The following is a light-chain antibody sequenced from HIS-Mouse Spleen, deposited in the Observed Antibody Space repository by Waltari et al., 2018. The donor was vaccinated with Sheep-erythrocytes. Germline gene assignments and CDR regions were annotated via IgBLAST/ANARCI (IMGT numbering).Light chain of an antibody. CDR3: QQYGSSPRT. CDR1: QSASSSY. Sequence: EIVFTQSPGTLSLSPGERATLSCRASQSASSSYLAWYRQKPGQAPRLLIYGASSRATGIPDRFSGSGSGTDFTLTSRLEPEDFAVYYCQQYGSSPRTFGQGTKVEIK. V-gene: IGKV3-20*01. J-gene: IGKJ1*01. CDR2: GAS.